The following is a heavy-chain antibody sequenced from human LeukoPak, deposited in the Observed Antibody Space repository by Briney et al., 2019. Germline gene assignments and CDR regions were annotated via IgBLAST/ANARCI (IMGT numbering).Heavy chain of an antibody. D-gene: IGHD3-10*01. CDR2: IYHSGST. Sequence: SQTLSLTCAVSGGSISSGGYSWSWIRQPPGKGLEWIGYIYHSGSTNYNPSLKSRVTISVDTSKNQFSLKLSSVTAADTAVYYCARVDYYGSGSYYNESYLFDYWGQGTLVTVSS. CDR1: GGSISSGGYS. V-gene: IGHV4-30-2*01. CDR3: ARVDYYGSGSYYNESYLFDY. J-gene: IGHJ4*02.